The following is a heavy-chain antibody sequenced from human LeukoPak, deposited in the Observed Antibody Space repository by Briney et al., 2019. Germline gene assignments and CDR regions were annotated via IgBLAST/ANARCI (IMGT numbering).Heavy chain of an antibody. J-gene: IGHJ5*02. CDR1: GASISTYY. V-gene: IGHV4-59*01. CDR3: AKGAGPPWFDP. CDR2: IFYTGST. D-gene: IGHD6-19*01. Sequence: SETLSLTCTVSGASISTYYWSWIRQPPGKGLEWIGYIFYTGSTNYNPSLKSRVTISVDTSKNQFSLKLNSVTAADTAVYYCAKGAGPPWFDPWGQGTLVTVSS.